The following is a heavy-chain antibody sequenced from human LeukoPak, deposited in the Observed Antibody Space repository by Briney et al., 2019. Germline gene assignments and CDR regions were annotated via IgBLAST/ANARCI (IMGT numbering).Heavy chain of an antibody. CDR1: GFTFSNYW. D-gene: IGHD3-10*01. J-gene: IGHJ4*02. CDR3: AKGVRIWFAFYFDY. Sequence: GGSLRLSCAASGFTFSNYWMRWVRRAPGKGLEWGANIKPDGSETYYVDSVRGRFTISRDNAQNSLCLEMNGLSAEDTAVYYCAKGVRIWFAFYFDYWGQGTLVTVSS. V-gene: IGHV3-7*01. CDR2: IKPDGSET.